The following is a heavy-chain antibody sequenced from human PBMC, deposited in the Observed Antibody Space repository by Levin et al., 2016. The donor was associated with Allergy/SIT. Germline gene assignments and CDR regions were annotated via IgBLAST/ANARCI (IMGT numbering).Heavy chain of an antibody. D-gene: IGHD3-10*01. CDR1: GFTFSNAW. J-gene: IGHJ4*02. CDR3: TTDPELLWFGELSNFDY. V-gene: IGHV3-15*01. Sequence: GESLKISCAASGFTFSNAWMSWVRQAPGKGLEWVGRIKSKTDGGTTDYAAPVKGRFTISRDDSKNTLYLQMNSLKTEDTAVYYCTTDPELLWFGELSNFDYWGQGTLVTVSS. CDR2: IKSKTDGGTT.